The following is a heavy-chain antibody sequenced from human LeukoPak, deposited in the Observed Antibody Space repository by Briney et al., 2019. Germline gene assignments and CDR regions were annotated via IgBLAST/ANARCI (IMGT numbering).Heavy chain of an antibody. Sequence: SETLSLTCAVYGGSFSGYYWSWIHQPPGKGLEWIGEINHSGSTNYNPSLKSRVTISVDTSRNHFSLRLSSVTAADTAVYYCARAGRGVIRSFDYWGQGTLITVSS. J-gene: IGHJ4*02. D-gene: IGHD3-10*01. CDR1: GGSFSGYY. CDR3: ARAGRGVIRSFDY. V-gene: IGHV4-34*01. CDR2: INHSGST.